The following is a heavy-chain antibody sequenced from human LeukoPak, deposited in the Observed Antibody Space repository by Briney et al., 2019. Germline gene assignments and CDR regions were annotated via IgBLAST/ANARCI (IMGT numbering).Heavy chain of an antibody. D-gene: IGHD5-18*01. CDR3: ARDEDTAMPPDAFDI. V-gene: IGHV4-59*01. J-gene: IGHJ3*02. Sequence: SETLSLTCTVSGGSIRSYYWSWIRQPPGKGLEWIGYIYYSGSTNYNPSLKSRVTISVDTSKNQFSLKLSSVTAADTAVYYCARDEDTAMPPDAFDIWGQGTMVTVSS. CDR2: IYYSGST. CDR1: GGSIRSYY.